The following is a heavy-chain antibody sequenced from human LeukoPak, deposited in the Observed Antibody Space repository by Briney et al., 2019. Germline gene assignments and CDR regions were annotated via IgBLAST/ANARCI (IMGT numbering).Heavy chain of an antibody. V-gene: IGHV3-23*01. CDR3: AKRGVVIRVILVGFHKEAQYFDS. J-gene: IGHJ4*02. CDR1: GITLSNYG. Sequence: PGGSLRLSCAVSGITLSNYGISWVRQAPGKGLEWVAGINGSGGGTNYADSVKGRFTISRDNPKNTLYLQMNSLRAEDTAVYFCAKRGVVIRVILVGFHKEAQYFDSWGQGAQVIVSS. CDR2: INGSGGGT. D-gene: IGHD3-10*01.